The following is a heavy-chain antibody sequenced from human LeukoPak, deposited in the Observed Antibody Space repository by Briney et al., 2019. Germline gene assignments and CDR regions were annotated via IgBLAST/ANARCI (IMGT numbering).Heavy chain of an antibody. CDR2: ISWNSGSV. D-gene: IGHD1-26*01. CDR1: GFTFDDYA. V-gene: IGHV3-9*01. CDR3: ASVVGATRSYYYYYMDV. Sequence: GRSLRLSCAASGFTFDDYAMHWVRQAPGKGLEWVSGISWNSGSVGYADSVKGRFTISRDNAKNSLYLQMNSLRAEDTALYYCASVVGATRSYYYYYMDVWGKGTTVTVSS. J-gene: IGHJ6*03.